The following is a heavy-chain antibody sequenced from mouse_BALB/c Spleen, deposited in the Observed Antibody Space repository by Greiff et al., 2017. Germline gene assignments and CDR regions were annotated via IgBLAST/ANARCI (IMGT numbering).Heavy chain of an antibody. CDR1: GYTFTSYY. V-gene: IGHV1-53*01. CDR3: ARGDYDGFDY. D-gene: IGHD2-4*01. Sequence: QVQLKQSGAELVKPGASVKLSCKASGYTFTSYYMYWVKQRPGQGLEWIGEINPSNGGTNFNEKFKSKATLTADKSSSTAYMQLSSLTSDDSAVYFCARGDYDGFDYWGQGTTLTVSS. CDR2: INPSNGGT. J-gene: IGHJ2*01.